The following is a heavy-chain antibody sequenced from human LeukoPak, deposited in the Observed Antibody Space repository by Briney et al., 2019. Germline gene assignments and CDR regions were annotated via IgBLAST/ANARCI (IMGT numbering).Heavy chain of an antibody. CDR3: VKDVSYGSGSYYGMDV. D-gene: IGHD3-10*01. Sequence: SETLSLTCAVYGGSFSGYYWSWIRQPPGKGLEWIGEINHSGSTNYNPSLKSRVTISVDTSKNQFSLKLSSVTAADTAVYYCVKDVSYGSGSYYGMDVWGQGTTVTVSS. CDR1: GGSFSGYY. V-gene: IGHV4-34*01. CDR2: INHSGST. J-gene: IGHJ6*02.